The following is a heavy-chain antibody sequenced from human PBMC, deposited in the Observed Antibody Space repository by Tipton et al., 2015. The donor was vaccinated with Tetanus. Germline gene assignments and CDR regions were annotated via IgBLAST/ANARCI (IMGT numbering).Heavy chain of an antibody. J-gene: IGHJ4*02. CDR1: GFIVSSHY. CDR3: VRDGGSSGWLAY. Sequence: GSLRLSCVASGFIVSSHYMSWVRQAPGKGLEWVSVMYSGGDTYYVDSVKGRFSISRDNAKNTLYLQMNSLRVKDTAVYYCVRDGGSSGWLAYWGQGTLVTVSS. V-gene: IGHV3-53*01. D-gene: IGHD6-19*01. CDR2: MYSGGDT.